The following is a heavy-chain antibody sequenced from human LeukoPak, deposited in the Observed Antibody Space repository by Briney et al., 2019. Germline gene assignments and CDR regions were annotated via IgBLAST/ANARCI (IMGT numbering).Heavy chain of an antibody. J-gene: IGHJ6*03. CDR1: GFTFSSYA. CDR2: ISYDGSNK. V-gene: IGHV3-30*04. D-gene: IGHD4-23*01. CDR3: ARSGPHSGNSYYYYMDV. Sequence: GGSLRLSCAASGFTFSSYAMHWVRQAPGKGLDWVALISYDGSNKYYADSVKGRFTISRDNSKNTLYLQMNSLRAEDTAVYYCARSGPHSGNSYYYYMDVWGKGTTVTVSS.